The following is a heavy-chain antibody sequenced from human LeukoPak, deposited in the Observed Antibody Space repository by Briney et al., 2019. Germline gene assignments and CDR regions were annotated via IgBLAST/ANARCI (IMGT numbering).Heavy chain of an antibody. CDR1: GYTFTSYA. V-gene: IGHV1-18*01. CDR2: ISAYNGNT. Sequence: ASXKVSCKASGYTFTSYAITWVRQAPGQGLEWMGWISAYNGNTNYAQKLQGRVTMTTDTSTSTAYMELRSLRSDDTAMYYCARGPTPLPYYFDYWGQGTLVTVSS. CDR3: ARGPTPLPYYFDY. D-gene: IGHD4-17*01. J-gene: IGHJ4*02.